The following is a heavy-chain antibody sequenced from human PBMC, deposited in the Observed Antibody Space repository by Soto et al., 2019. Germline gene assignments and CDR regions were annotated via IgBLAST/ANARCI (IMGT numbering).Heavy chain of an antibody. CDR3: ARGGDISGSWPRY. D-gene: IGHD3-22*01. CDR1: GFTFSSYS. Sequence: PGGSLRLSCAASGFTFSSYSMNWVRQAPGKGLEWVSSISSSSTYIYYADSVKGRFTISRDDAKNSLFLQMSSLRVEDTAVYYCARGGDISGSWPRYWGQGTLVTVTS. CDR2: ISSSSTYI. J-gene: IGHJ4*02. V-gene: IGHV3-21*01.